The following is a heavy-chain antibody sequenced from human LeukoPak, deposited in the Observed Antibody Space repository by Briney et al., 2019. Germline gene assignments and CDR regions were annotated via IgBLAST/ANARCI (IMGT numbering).Heavy chain of an antibody. Sequence: GGSLRLSCAASGFSFSIYGMNWVRQAPGKGLEWVSAISGSGGSTYYADSVKGRFTISRDNSKNTLYLQMNSLRAEDTAVYYCAKDERWLQSRHYYYYMDVWGKGTTVTVSS. J-gene: IGHJ6*03. V-gene: IGHV3-23*01. CDR3: AKDERWLQSRHYYYYMDV. D-gene: IGHD5-24*01. CDR1: GFSFSIYG. CDR2: ISGSGGST.